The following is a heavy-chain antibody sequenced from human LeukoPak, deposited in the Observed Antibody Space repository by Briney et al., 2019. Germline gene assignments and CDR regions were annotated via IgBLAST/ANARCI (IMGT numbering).Heavy chain of an antibody. V-gene: IGHV3-48*01. CDR2: DSHSGSEI. CDR1: GFAFSEYP. Sequence: GGSLRLSCTTSGFAFSEYPMNWVRQAPGKGLEWISHDSHSGSEITYADSVKGRFTISRDDAKNSLFLQMNSLTGDDTGVYYCVSDLHWAFDYWGQGTLVAVSS. CDR3: VSDLHWAFDY. D-gene: IGHD7-27*01. J-gene: IGHJ4*02.